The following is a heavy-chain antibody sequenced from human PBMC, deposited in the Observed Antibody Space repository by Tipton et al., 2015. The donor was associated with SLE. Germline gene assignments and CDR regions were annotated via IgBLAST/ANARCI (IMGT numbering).Heavy chain of an antibody. CDR3: ATAGDSSYYDSRDRGWFDP. V-gene: IGHV4-34*01. CDR1: GGSFSGYY. D-gene: IGHD3-22*01. CDR2: INHSGST. J-gene: IGHJ5*02. Sequence: TLSLTCAVYGGSFSGYYWSWIRQPPGKGLEWIGEINHSGSTNYNPSLKSRVTISVDTSKNQFSLKLSSVTAADTAVYYCATAGDSSYYDSRDRGWFDPWGQGTLFTVSS.